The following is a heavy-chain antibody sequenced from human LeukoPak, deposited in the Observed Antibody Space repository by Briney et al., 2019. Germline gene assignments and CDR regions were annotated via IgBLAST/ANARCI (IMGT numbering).Heavy chain of an antibody. CDR1: GFTFSTYS. J-gene: IGHJ4*02. Sequence: GGSLRLSCAASGFTFSTYSMIWVRQAPGKGLEWVSYISSSSNTIYYADSVKGRFTISRDNAKNSLYLQMNSLRAEDTAAYYCARGGAADYWGQGTLVTVSS. V-gene: IGHV3-48*04. D-gene: IGHD1-26*01. CDR2: ISSSSNTI. CDR3: ARGGAADY.